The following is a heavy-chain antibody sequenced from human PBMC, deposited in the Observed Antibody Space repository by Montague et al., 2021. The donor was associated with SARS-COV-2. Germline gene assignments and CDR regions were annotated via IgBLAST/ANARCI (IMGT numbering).Heavy chain of an antibody. CDR3: ARLPPNGRWYLDL. CDR2: IYYTGST. V-gene: IGHV4-59*11. J-gene: IGHJ2*01. D-gene: IGHD2-8*01. CDR1: GGSISSHC. Sequence: SETLSLTCTVSGGSISSHCWTWIRQPPGKGLEWIGYIYYTGSTNYNPSLKSRVAISVDTSKNQFSLSLSSVTAADTALYYCARLPPNGRWYLDLRGRGTLVTVSS.